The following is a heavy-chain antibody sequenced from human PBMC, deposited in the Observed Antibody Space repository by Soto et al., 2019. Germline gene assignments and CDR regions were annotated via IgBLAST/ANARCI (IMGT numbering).Heavy chain of an antibody. CDR1: GGSISSGGYY. J-gene: IGHJ4*02. D-gene: IGHD3-9*01. CDR3: AREYDILTGYLDY. V-gene: IGHV4-31*03. CDR2: IYYSGST. Sequence: SETLSLTCTVSGGSISSGGYYWSWIRQHPGKGLEWIGYIYYSGSTYYNPSLKSRVTISVDTSKNQFSLKLSSVTAADTAVYYCAREYDILTGYLDYWGQGTLVTVSS.